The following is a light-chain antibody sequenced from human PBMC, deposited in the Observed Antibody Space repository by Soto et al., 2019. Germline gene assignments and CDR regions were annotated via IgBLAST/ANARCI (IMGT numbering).Light chain of an antibody. CDR2: EVT. J-gene: IGLJ1*01. V-gene: IGLV2-8*01. Sequence: QSALTQPPSASGSPGQSVTISCTGTSSDVGANNYVSWYQQHQGKAPKLMIYEVTKRPSGVPDRFSGSKSGNTASLTVSGLQAEDEDDYSCSSYAGANRVFGTGTKLTVL. CDR3: SSYAGANRV. CDR1: SSDVGANNY.